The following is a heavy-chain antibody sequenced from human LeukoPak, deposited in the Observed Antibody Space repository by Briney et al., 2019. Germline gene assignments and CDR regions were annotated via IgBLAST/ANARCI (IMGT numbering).Heavy chain of an antibody. CDR3: AKDSPRVATDDY. D-gene: IGHD5-12*01. CDR1: GFTFSSYA. J-gene: IGHJ4*02. Sequence: GSLRLSCAASGFTFSSYAMSWIRQPPGKGLEWIGEINHSGSTNYNPSLKSRVTISVDTSKNQFSLKLSSVTAADTAVYYCAKDSPRVATDDYWGQGTLVTVSS. V-gene: IGHV4-34*01. CDR2: INHSGST.